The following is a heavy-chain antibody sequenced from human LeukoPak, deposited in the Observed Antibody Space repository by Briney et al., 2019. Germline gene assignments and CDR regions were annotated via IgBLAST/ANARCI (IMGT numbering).Heavy chain of an antibody. CDR2: ISAYNGNT. CDR1: GGTFSSYG. CDR3: ARGTHYYYYMDV. V-gene: IGHV1-18*01. Sequence: ASVKVSCKASGGTFSSYGISWVRQAPGQGLEWMGWISAYNGNTNYAQKLQGRVTMTTDTSTSTAYMELRSLRSDDTAVYYCARGTHYYYYMDVWGKGTTVTISS. J-gene: IGHJ6*03.